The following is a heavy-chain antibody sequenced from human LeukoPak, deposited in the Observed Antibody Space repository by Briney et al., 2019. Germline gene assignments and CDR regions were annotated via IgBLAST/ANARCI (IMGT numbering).Heavy chain of an antibody. CDR1: GFSLRTAGMG. Sequence: SGPALVDPTPPLTLTCTFSGFSLRTAGMGGSWIRQPPVKALEWLARIDWDHDTYYSTSLKTRLTISKDTSKNQVVLTMTNMDPVDTATYYCARNQDDYNYYDYWGQGTLVTVSS. V-gene: IGHV2-70*11. CDR3: ARNQDDYNYYDY. D-gene: IGHD4-11*01. CDR2: IDWDHDT. J-gene: IGHJ4*02.